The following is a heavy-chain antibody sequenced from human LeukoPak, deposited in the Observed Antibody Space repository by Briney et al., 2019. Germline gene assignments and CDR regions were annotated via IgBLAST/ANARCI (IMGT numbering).Heavy chain of an antibody. V-gene: IGHV4-39*01. Sequence: SETLSLTRTVSGGSISNSSYYWGWIRQPPGRGLEWIGSMYYSGSTYYNPSLKSRATISVDTSKNQFSLKLSSVTAADTAVYYCARHGRMGTINPSYWGQGTLVTVSS. CDR1: GGSISNSSYY. CDR2: MYYSGST. J-gene: IGHJ4*02. CDR3: ARHGRMGTINPSY. D-gene: IGHD5-24*01.